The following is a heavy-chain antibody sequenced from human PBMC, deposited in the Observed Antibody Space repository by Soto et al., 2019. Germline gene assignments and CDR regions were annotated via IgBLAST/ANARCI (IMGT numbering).Heavy chain of an antibody. Sequence: ASVKVSCKASGGTFSSYAISWVRQAPGQGLEWMGGIIPIFGTANYAQKFQGRVTITADESTSTAYMELSSLRSEDTAVYYCARDLNGPQPLDYWGQGTLVTVSS. J-gene: IGHJ4*02. V-gene: IGHV1-69*13. D-gene: IGHD2-2*01. CDR2: IIPIFGTA. CDR3: ARDLNGPQPLDY. CDR1: GGTFSSYA.